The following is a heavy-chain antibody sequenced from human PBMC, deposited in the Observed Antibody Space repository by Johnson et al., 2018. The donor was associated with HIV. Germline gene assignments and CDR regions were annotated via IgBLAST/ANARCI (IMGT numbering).Heavy chain of an antibody. D-gene: IGHD1-26*01. J-gene: IGHJ3*02. V-gene: IGHV3-30*03. CDR2: ISYDGSNK. CDR1: GLTFSSYG. CDR3: AYSGSYYSAFDI. Sequence: QMLLVESGGGVVQPGQSLRLSCAASGLTFSSYGMHWVRQAPGKGLEWVALISYDGSNKYYADSVKGRFTISRDNSKNTLYLQMNSLRAEDTAVYYCAYSGSYYSAFDIWGQGTMVTVSS.